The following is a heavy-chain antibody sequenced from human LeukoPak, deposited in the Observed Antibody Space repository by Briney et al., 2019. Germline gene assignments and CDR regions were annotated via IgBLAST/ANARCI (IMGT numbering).Heavy chain of an antibody. V-gene: IGHV3-23*01. Sequence: GGSLRLSCAASGFTFSSYAMSWVRQAPGQGLQWVSTIIDSGATTYYADSVKGRFTISRDNSKNTLYLQMNSLRSEDTAVYYCARWFYFDYWGQGTLVTVSS. CDR1: GFTFSSYA. CDR2: IIDSGATT. CDR3: ARWFYFDY. D-gene: IGHD2-15*01. J-gene: IGHJ4*02.